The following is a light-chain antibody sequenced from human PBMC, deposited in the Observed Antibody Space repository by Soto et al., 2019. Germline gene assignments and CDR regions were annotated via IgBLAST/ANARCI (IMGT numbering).Light chain of an antibody. V-gene: IGLV2-11*01. CDR2: DVS. J-gene: IGLJ1*01. CDR1: SSDVGGYNY. CDR3: CSYAGSFYV. Sequence: QSALAQPRSVSGSPGQSVTISCTGGSSDVGGYNYVSWYQQHPAKAPKLMIYDVSKRPSGVPDRFSASRSGNTASLTIAGLQAEDEADSYCCSYAGSFYVFGTGTKVAVL.